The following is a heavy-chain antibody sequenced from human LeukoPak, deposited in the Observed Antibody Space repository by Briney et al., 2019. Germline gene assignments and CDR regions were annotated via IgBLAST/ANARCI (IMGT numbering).Heavy chain of an antibody. Sequence: ASVKVSCKASGGTFSSYAISWVRQAPGQGLGWMGRIIPILGIANYAQKFQGRVTITADKSTSTAYMELSSLRSEDTAVYYRARDQTAAGTIDYWGQGTLVTVSS. CDR3: ARDQTAAGTIDY. J-gene: IGHJ4*02. CDR2: IIPILGIA. D-gene: IGHD6-13*01. V-gene: IGHV1-69*04. CDR1: GGTFSSYA.